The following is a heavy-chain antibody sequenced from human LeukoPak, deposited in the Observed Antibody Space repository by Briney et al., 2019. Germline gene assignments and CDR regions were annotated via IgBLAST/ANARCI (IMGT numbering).Heavy chain of an antibody. V-gene: IGHV3-23*01. J-gene: IGHJ4*02. CDR1: GFTFETYA. CDR3: AKYATGHAPNFDY. Sequence: GGSLRLSCAGSGFTFETYAMTWVRQAPGKGLEWVSVIGPSGGVTHYAESVKGRFTISRDNPKNTLYLQMNSLRVEDTAIYFCAKYATGHAPNFDYWGQGTLVTVSS. CDR2: IGPSGGVT. D-gene: IGHD2-2*01.